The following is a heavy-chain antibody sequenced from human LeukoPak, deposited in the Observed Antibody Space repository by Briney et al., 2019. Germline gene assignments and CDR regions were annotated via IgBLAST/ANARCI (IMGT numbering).Heavy chain of an antibody. Sequence: SETLSLTCAVSGGSISSGGYYWRWIRHPPGQGLEWIGYIYHSGSTYYNPSLKSRVTISVDRSKNQFSLKLSSVTAADTAVYYCARGDFWSGHDAFDIRGQGTMVTVSS. CDR3: ARGDFWSGHDAFDI. CDR2: IYHSGST. CDR1: GGSISSGGYY. D-gene: IGHD3-3*01. J-gene: IGHJ3*02. V-gene: IGHV4-30-2*01.